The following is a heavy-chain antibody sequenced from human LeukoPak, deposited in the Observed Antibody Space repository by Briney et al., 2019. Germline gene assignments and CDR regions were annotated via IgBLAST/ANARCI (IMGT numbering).Heavy chain of an antibody. D-gene: IGHD6-13*01. J-gene: IGHJ4*02. CDR2: IYHSGST. CDR1: GGSISSGGYY. V-gene: IGHV4-30-2*01. Sequence: SETLSLTCTVSGGSISSGGYYWSWIRQPPGKGLEWIGYIYHSGSTYYNPSLKSRVTISVDTSKNQFSLKVRSVTAADTAVYYCARTGDLYSSSWLPFDYWGQGTLVTVSS. CDR3: ARTGDLYSSSWLPFDY.